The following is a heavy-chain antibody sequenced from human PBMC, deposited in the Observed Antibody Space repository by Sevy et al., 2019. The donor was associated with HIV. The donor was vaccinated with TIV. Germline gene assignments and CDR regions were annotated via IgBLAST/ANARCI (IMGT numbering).Heavy chain of an antibody. D-gene: IGHD6-13*01. V-gene: IGHV5-51*01. CDR1: GYTFRSYW. Sequence: GESLKISCKGSGYTFRSYWIGWVRQMPGKGLEWMGIIYPGDSDTRYSPSFQGQVTISVDMSITTAYVQWGGLKASATAMYYCARSREQVDSDGFDIWGRGTLVTVSS. CDR3: ARSREQVDSDGFDI. J-gene: IGHJ3*02. CDR2: IYPGDSDT.